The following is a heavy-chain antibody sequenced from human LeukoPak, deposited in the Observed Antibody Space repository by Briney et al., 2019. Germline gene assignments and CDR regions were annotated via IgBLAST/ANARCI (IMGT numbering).Heavy chain of an antibody. J-gene: IGHJ6*02. V-gene: IGHV3-21*01. CDR2: ISSSSSYI. Sequence: PGGSLRLSCAASGFTFSSYSMTWVRQAPGKGLEWVSSISSSSSYIYYADSVKGRFTISRDNAKNSLYLQMNSLRAEDTAVYYCAREKYYDFWSGYCYGMDVWGQGTTVTVSS. CDR3: AREKYYDFWSGYCYGMDV. D-gene: IGHD3-3*01. CDR1: GFTFSSYS.